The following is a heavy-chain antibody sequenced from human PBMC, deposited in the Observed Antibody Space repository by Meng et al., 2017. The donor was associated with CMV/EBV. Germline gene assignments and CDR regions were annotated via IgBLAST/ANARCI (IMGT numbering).Heavy chain of an antibody. CDR3: ASFSSKDV. Sequence: ASVKVSCKASGYTFTSYGISWVRQAPGQGLEWMGWISAYNGNTNYAQKFQGRVTITADKSTSTAYMELSSLRSEDTAVYYCASFSSKDVWGQGTTVTVSS. V-gene: IGHV1-18*01. CDR1: GYTFTSYG. D-gene: IGHD3-3*01. J-gene: IGHJ6*02. CDR2: ISAYNGNT.